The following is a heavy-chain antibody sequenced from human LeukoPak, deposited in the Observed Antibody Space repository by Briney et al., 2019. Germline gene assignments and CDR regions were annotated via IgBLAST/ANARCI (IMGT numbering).Heavy chain of an antibody. V-gene: IGHV3-23*01. CDR3: AKERDYDILTGYYDY. D-gene: IGHD3-9*01. Sequence: GGSLRLSCAASGFTFSSYAMSWVRQAPGKGLEWVSAISGSGGSTYYADSVKGRFTISRDNSKNTLYLQMNNLRAEDTAVYYCAKERDYDILTGYYDYWGQGTLVTVSS. CDR1: GFTFSSYA. J-gene: IGHJ4*02. CDR2: ISGSGGST.